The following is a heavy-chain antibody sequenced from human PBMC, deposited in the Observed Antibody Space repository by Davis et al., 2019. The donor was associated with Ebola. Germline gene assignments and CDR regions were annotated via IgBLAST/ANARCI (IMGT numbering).Heavy chain of an antibody. CDR1: GGSISSYY. CDR3: ARVYGDYFDY. CDR2: IYYSGST. J-gene: IGHJ4*02. D-gene: IGHD4-17*01. V-gene: IGHV4-59*01. Sequence: PSGTLSLTCTVSGGSISSYYWSWIRQPPGKGLEWIGYIYYSGSTNYNPSLKGRVTISVDTSKNQFSLKLSSVTAADTAVYYCARVYGDYFDYWGQGTLVTVSS.